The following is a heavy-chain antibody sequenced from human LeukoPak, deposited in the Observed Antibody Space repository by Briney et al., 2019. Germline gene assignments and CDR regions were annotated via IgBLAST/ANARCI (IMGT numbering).Heavy chain of an antibody. V-gene: IGHV3-72*01. CDR1: GFTFSDHY. CDR3: ARGGSWAPLDV. D-gene: IGHD3-16*01. J-gene: IGHJ6*02. Sequence: GSLRLSCAASGFTFSDHYMDWVRQAPGKGLEWVGRIRNKANSYSTEYAASVKGRFTISRDGSKNSVYLQMNSLKTEDTAVYCCARGGSWAPLDVWGQGTTVTVSS. CDR2: IRNKANSYST.